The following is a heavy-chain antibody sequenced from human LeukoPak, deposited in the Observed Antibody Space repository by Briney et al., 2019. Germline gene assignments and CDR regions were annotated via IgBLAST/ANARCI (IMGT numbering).Heavy chain of an antibody. CDR2: FCYSGST. D-gene: IGHD4-17*01. J-gene: IGHJ4*02. Sequence: SETLSLTCTVSGGSISTSTYCWDWVRQPPGKGLEWIGSFCYSGSTYYNPSLKSRVTISVDTSKNQFSLKLSSVTAADTAVYYCARTTVTIQPIVYFDYWGQGTLVTVSS. V-gene: IGHV4-39*01. CDR3: ARTTVTIQPIVYFDY. CDR1: GGSISTSTYC.